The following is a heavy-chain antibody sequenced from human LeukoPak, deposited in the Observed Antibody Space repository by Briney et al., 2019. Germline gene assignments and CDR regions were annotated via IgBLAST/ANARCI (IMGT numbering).Heavy chain of an antibody. D-gene: IGHD4-23*01. Sequence: GGSLRPSCAASGFTFSSYTMNWVRQAPGKGLEWVSSISRSSSYIYYADSMKGRFTISRDNANNSLFLQMNSLRAEDTAVYYCARGGVSVGGNFDYWGQGTLVTVSS. V-gene: IGHV3-21*01. J-gene: IGHJ4*02. CDR3: ARGGVSVGGNFDY. CDR2: ISRSSSYI. CDR1: GFTFSSYT.